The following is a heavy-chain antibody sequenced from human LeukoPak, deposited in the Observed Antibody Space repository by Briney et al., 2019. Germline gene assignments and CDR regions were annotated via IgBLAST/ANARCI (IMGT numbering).Heavy chain of an antibody. CDR1: AYSFTTYW. Sequence: PGESLKISCKGSAYSFTTYWIGWVRQMPGRGLEWMGIIVPSDSHSRYRPSFQGQVTISVDKSTSTAYLQWSSLKASDTAMYYCARHLFSLVAATEGAFDVWGQGTRVTVSS. CDR2: IVPSDSHS. D-gene: IGHD5-12*01. J-gene: IGHJ3*01. V-gene: IGHV5-51*01. CDR3: ARHLFSLVAATEGAFDV.